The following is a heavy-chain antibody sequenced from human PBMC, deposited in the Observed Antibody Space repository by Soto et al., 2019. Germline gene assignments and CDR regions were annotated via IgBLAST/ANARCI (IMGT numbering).Heavy chain of an antibody. CDR3: ARYGDYVFPNNWFDP. J-gene: IGHJ5*02. D-gene: IGHD4-17*01. Sequence: QVQLQESGPGLVKPSGTLSLTCAVSGGSISSSNWWSWVRQPPGKGLEWIGEIYHSGSTNYNPSLRSRVTISVDKSKNQFSLKLSSVTAADTAVYYCARYGDYVFPNNWFDPWGQGTLVTVSS. CDR2: IYHSGST. CDR1: GGSISSSNW. V-gene: IGHV4-4*02.